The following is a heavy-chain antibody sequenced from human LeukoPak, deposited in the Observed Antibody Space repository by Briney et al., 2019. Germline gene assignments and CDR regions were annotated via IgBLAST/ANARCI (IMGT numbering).Heavy chain of an antibody. J-gene: IGHJ4*02. CDR3: ARGYYYDSSGYSANFDY. CDR2: IYSGGST. D-gene: IGHD3-22*01. Sequence: TGGSLRLSCAASGFTVSSNYMSWVRQAPGKGPEWVSVIYSGGSTYYADSVKGRFTISRDNAKNSLYLQMNSLRAEDTAVYYCARGYYYDSSGYSANFDYWGQGTLVTVSS. V-gene: IGHV3-66*01. CDR1: GFTVSSNY.